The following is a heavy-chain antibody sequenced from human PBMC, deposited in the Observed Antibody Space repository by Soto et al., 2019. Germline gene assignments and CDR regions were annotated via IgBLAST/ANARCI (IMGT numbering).Heavy chain of an antibody. Sequence: QVQLVESGGGLVKPGGSLRLSCAASEFTFSDYYMSWIRQAPGKGLEWVSYISSSSSYTNYADSVKGRFTISRDNAKNSLYLQMNSLRAEDTAVYYCARDKGVVVPAAPYYFDYWGQGTLVTVSS. CDR1: EFTFSDYY. D-gene: IGHD2-2*01. CDR2: ISSSSSYT. CDR3: ARDKGVVVPAAPYYFDY. V-gene: IGHV3-11*06. J-gene: IGHJ4*02.